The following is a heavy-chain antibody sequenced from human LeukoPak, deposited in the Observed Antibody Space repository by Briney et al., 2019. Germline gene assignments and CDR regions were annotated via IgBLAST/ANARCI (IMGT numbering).Heavy chain of an antibody. Sequence: GGSLRLSCAASGFTFRSHWMSWVRQAPGKGLQWVASIKQDGSEKLYLDSVRGRFTISRDNAENSLYLQMNSLRDEDTAVYYCARLVGMVTTYDIWGQGTTVTVFS. CDR2: IKQDGSEK. D-gene: IGHD3-9*01. V-gene: IGHV3-7*04. CDR1: GFTFRSHW. CDR3: ARLVGMVTTYDI. J-gene: IGHJ6*02.